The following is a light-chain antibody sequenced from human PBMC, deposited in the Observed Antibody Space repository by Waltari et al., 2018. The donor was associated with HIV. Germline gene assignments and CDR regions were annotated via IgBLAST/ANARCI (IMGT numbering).Light chain of an antibody. CDR2: KDT. Sequence: SYELPHPPSVSLSPGQTARITCPGDALPKQFAYCYQQRPGQAPVLVIYKDTERPSGIPERFSGSSSGTTATLTIIGVQAQDEADYHCQSADSNASLWVFGGGTKLTVL. CDR1: ALPKQF. CDR3: QSADSNASLWV. V-gene: IGLV3-25*03. J-gene: IGLJ3*02.